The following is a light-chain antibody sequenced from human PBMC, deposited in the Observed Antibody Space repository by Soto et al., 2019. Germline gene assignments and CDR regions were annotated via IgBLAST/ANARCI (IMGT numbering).Light chain of an antibody. CDR2: AAS. CDR1: QGVGNY. Sequence: DIQMTQSPSSLSASVGDRVTISCRASQGVGNYLIWYQQRQGRAPKLLIYAASNLVSGVPSRFSGSGSGTNFTLTISSLQPEDFATYYCQQSYRTPHTFGQGTKLETK. CDR3: QQSYRTPHT. V-gene: IGKV1-39*01. J-gene: IGKJ2*01.